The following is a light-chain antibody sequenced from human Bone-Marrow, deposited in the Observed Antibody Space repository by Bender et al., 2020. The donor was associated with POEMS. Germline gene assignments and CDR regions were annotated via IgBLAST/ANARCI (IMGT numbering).Light chain of an antibody. CDR1: SSDVGRYIH. CDR2: DVS. V-gene: IGLV2-18*02. CDR3: SSYTSGSTPII. Sequence: QSALTQPPSASGSPGQSVTISCTGTSSDVGRYIHVSWYQQHPGKAPKLMIYDVSKRPSGVPDRFSGSKSGKTASLTISGLQAEDEAAYYCSSYTSGSTPIIFGRGTRVTVL. J-gene: IGLJ2*01.